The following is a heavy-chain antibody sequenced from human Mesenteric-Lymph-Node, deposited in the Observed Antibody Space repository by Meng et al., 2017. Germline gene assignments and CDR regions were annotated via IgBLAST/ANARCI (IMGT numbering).Heavy chain of an antibody. CDR3: TALSSIFGVVIYDY. J-gene: IGHJ4*02. CDR1: GFTFSGSA. D-gene: IGHD3-3*01. Sequence: GESLKISCAASGFTFSGSAMHWVRQASGKGLEWVGRIRSKANSYATAYAASVKGRFTISRDDSKNTAYLQMNSLKTEDTAVYYCTALSSIFGVVIYDYWGQGNLVNVDS. CDR2: IRSKANSYAT. V-gene: IGHV3-73*01.